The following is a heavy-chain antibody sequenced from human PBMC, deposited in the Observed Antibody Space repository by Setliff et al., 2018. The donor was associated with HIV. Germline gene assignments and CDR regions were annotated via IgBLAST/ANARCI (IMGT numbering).Heavy chain of an antibody. J-gene: IGHJ5*01. CDR1: GYTFTNYW. D-gene: IGHD3-3*01. CDR3: ARQPTDTSGYNNWFDS. V-gene: IGHV5-51*01. Sequence: GESLKISCRGSGYTFTNYWIGWVRQMPGRGLEWMEIIYPGDSDTRYSPSFEGQVTMSADKSINTAYLQWNSLKASDIAMYYCARQPTDTSGYNNWFDSWGQGTLVTVSS. CDR2: IYPGDSDT.